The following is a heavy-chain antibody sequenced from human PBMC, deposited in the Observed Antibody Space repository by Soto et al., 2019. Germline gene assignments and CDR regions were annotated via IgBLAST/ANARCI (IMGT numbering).Heavy chain of an antibody. Sequence: GGSLRLSSAASGFTFSSYAMHWVRQAPGKGLEGVAVISYDGSNKYYADSVKGRFTISIDNSKNTLYLQMNSLRAEDTAVYYCARSSIEGAYYFYGMEVWGQGTTVTVCS. CDR2: ISYDGSNK. CDR1: GFTFSSYA. J-gene: IGHJ6*02. CDR3: ARSSIEGAYYFYGMEV. V-gene: IGHV3-30-3*01.